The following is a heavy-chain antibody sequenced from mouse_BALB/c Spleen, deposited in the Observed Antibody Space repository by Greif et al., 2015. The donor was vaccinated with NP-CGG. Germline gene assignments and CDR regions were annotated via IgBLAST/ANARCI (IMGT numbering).Heavy chain of an antibody. Sequence: EVKLMESGGGLVQPGGSLRLSCATSGFTFTDYYMSWVRQPPGKALEWLGFIRNKVKGYTTEYSASVKCRFTISRDNSQSILYLQMNTLRAEDSATYYCARDINYDDIYWYFDVWGAGTTVTVSS. CDR2: IRNKVKGYTT. J-gene: IGHJ1*01. V-gene: IGHV7-3*02. D-gene: IGHD2-4*01. CDR3: ARDINYDDIYWYFDV. CDR1: GFTFTDYY.